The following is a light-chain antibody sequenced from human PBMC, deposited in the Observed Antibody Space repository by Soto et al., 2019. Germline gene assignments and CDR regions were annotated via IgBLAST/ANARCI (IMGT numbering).Light chain of an antibody. Sequence: DIQMTQSPSSLSASVGDRVTITCRASQGISNYLAWYQQKPGKVPKLLIYAASTLQSGVPSRFSGSGSGTDFTLTISSRQPDDVSTYYCQNYNSGPRTFGQGTKVEIK. V-gene: IGKV1-27*01. CDR2: AAS. CDR1: QGISNY. J-gene: IGKJ1*01. CDR3: QNYNSGPRT.